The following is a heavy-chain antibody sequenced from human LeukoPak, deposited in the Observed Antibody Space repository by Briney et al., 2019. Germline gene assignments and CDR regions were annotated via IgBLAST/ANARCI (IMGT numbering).Heavy chain of an antibody. V-gene: IGHV4-39*01. Sequence: SETLSLTCTVSGGSISSYYWGWIRQPPGKGLEWIGSIYYSGSTYYNPSLKSRVTISVDTSKNQFSLKLSSVTAADTAVYYCARRKVIRYYMDVWGKGTTVTISS. CDR2: IYYSGST. D-gene: IGHD3-3*01. CDR1: GGSISSYY. CDR3: ARRKVIRYYMDV. J-gene: IGHJ6*03.